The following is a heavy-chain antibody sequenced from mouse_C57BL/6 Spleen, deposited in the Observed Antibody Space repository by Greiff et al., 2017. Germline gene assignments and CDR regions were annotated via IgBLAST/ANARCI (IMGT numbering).Heavy chain of an antibody. CDR3: TALYYYGSSCGFAY. Sequence: EVQLQQSGAELVRPGASVKLSCTASGFNIKDDYMHWVKQRPEQGLEWIGWIDPENGDTEYASKFQGKATITADTSSNTAYLQLSSLTSEDTAVFYCTALYYYGSSCGFAYWGKGTLVTVSA. J-gene: IGHJ3*01. CDR1: GFNIKDDY. D-gene: IGHD1-1*01. CDR2: IDPENGDT. V-gene: IGHV14-4*01.